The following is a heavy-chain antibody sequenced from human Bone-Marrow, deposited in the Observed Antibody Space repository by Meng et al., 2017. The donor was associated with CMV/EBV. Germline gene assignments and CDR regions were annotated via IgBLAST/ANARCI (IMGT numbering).Heavy chain of an antibody. CDR1: GYTFTSYD. J-gene: IGHJ6*02. V-gene: IGHV1-8*01. Sequence: ASVKVSCKASGYTFTSYDINWVRQATGQGLEWMGWMNPNSGNTGYAQKFQGRVTMTRNTSISTAYMELSSLRSEDTAVYYCAGGRNQLLWVYYYYGMDVWGQGTTVTVSS. CDR2: MNPNSGNT. D-gene: IGHD2-2*01. CDR3: AGGRNQLLWVYYYYGMDV.